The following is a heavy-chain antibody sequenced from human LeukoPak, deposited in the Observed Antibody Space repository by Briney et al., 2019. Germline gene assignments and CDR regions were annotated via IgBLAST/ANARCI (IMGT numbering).Heavy chain of an antibody. V-gene: IGHV4-34*01. J-gene: IGHJ4*02. CDR1: GGPFSGYF. Sequence: SETLSLTCAVSGGPFSGYFWTWIRQSPGKGLEWIGEINQSGTTNFHPSLKSRVNMSVDPSKNQFSLRLSSVTAADTAIYYCARADCTIIACLLDHWGQGSLVTVSS. CDR2: INQSGTT. D-gene: IGHD2-21*01. CDR3: ARADCTIIACLLDH.